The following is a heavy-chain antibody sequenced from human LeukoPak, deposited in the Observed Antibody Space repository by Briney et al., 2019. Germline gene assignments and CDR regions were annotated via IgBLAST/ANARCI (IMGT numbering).Heavy chain of an antibody. CDR2: ISGSGGST. CDR1: GFIFNNYD. D-gene: IGHD2-15*01. CDR3: AKVTVTMAATGDY. Sequence: GGSLRLSCVVSGFIFNNYDMSWVRQAPGKGLEWVSAISGSGGSTYYADSVKGRFTISGDNSKNTLYLQMNSLRVEDTAIYYCAKVTVTMAATGDYWGQGTLVTVSS. V-gene: IGHV3-23*01. J-gene: IGHJ4*02.